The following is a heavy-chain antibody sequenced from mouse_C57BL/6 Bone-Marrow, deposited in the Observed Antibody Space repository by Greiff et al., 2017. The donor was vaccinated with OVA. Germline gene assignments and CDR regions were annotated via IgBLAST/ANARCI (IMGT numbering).Heavy chain of an antibody. D-gene: IGHD1-1*01. J-gene: IGHJ3*01. Sequence: VQLQQSGPELVKPGASVKISCKASGYTFTDYYMNWVKQSPGKSLEWIGDINPNNGGTSYNQKFKGKATLTVDKSSSTAYMELRSLTSEDSAVYYCARWSYYYGSPSFAYWGQGTLVTVSA. CDR2: INPNNGGT. CDR1: GYTFTDYY. CDR3: ARWSYYYGSPSFAY. V-gene: IGHV1-26*01.